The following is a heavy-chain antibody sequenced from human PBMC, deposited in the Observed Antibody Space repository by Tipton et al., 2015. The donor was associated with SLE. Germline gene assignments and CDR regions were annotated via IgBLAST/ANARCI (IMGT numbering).Heavy chain of an antibody. CDR1: GYTFTSFY. Sequence: QVQLVQSGAEVKKPGASVKGSCKASGYTFTSFYIPWVRQAPGQGLEWMGIINPSGGLTTYAQKFPGRVTMTTDTSSTTAYLELRSLSFDDTAVYYCARTHINYTVAGILWGQGTLVTVSS. V-gene: IGHV1-46*01. CDR3: ARTHINYTVAGIL. CDR2: INPSGGLT. J-gene: IGHJ4*02. D-gene: IGHD6-19*01.